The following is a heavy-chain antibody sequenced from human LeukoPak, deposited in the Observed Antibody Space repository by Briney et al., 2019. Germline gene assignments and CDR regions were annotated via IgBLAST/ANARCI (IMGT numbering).Heavy chain of an antibody. V-gene: IGHV4-4*09. D-gene: IGHD5/OR15-5a*01. CDR1: GGSITTYY. CDR3: ARLSGHVYDL. CDR2: TYGGQTP. Sequence: SETLSLTRSVSGGSITTYYWSWIRQPPGKGLEWIGYTYGGQTPNYNPSLKSRAAISVDTSNNHLSLNLSSVTAADTAVYYCARLSGHVYDLWGQGILVTVSS. J-gene: IGHJ4*02.